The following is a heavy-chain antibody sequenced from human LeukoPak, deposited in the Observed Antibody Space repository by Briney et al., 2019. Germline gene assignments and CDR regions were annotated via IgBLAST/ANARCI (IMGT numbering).Heavy chain of an antibody. CDR2: TIPIFGTA. CDR3: ARELGGYSYVL. CDR1: AGTFSSYA. V-gene: IGHV1-69*01. J-gene: IGHJ4*02. Sequence: SVKVSCKASAGTFSSYAISWVRQAPGQGREWMGGTIPIFGTANYAQKFQGRVTITADESTSTAYMELSSLRSEDTAVYYCARELGGYSYVLWGQGTLVTVSS. D-gene: IGHD5-18*01.